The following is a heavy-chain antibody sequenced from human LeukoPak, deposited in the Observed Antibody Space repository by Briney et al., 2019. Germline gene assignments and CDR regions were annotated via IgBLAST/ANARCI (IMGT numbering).Heavy chain of an antibody. D-gene: IGHD6-13*01. J-gene: IGHJ3*02. CDR2: IYCSGSS. CDR1: GGSISSSSYY. Sequence: SETLSLTCTVSGGSISSSSYYWGWIRQPPGRGLEWIGSIYCSGSSYYNPSLKSRVTISVDKSKNQFSLKLSSVTAADTAVYYCARDLYSSRTNDAFVIWGRGTMVTVSS. CDR3: ARDLYSSRTNDAFVI. V-gene: IGHV4-39*07.